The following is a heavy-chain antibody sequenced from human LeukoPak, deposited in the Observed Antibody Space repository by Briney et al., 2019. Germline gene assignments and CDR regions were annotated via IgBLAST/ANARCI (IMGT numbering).Heavy chain of an antibody. CDR1: GFTFSDYY. Sequence: PGGSLRLSCAASGFTFSDYYMSWIRQAPGKGLEWVSYISSSGSTIYYADSVKGRFTISRDNAKNSMYLQMNSLRAEDTAVYYCARDLVEMATTYNWFDPWGQGTLVTVSS. CDR2: ISSSGSTI. D-gene: IGHD5-24*01. CDR3: ARDLVEMATTYNWFDP. V-gene: IGHV3-11*01. J-gene: IGHJ5*02.